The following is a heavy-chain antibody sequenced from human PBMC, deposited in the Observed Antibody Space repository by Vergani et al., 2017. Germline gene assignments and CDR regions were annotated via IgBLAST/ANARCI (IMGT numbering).Heavy chain of an antibody. CDR1: GFTFSSYG. CDR3: AKEPIVATTFDY. Sequence: QVQLVESGGGVVQPGRSLRLSCAASGFTFSSYGMHWVRQAPGKGLEWVAVISYDGSNKYYADSVKGRFTISRDNSKNTLYLQMNSLRAEDTAVYYCAKEPIVATTFDYWGQGTLVTVSS. CDR2: ISYDGSNK. D-gene: IGHD5-12*01. V-gene: IGHV3-30*18. J-gene: IGHJ4*02.